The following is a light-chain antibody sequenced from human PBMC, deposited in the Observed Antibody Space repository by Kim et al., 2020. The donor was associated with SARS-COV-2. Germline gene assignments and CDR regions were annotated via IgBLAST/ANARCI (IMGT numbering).Light chain of an antibody. Sequence: VAPGQTARITCSGDKLGEKYTSWYQHKSGQSPVVVIYQDNKRPSGMTERFSGSSSGNTATLTISGTQPMDEADYYCQTWDSTTVIFGGGTQLTVL. CDR2: QDN. CDR1: KLGEKY. J-gene: IGLJ2*01. CDR3: QTWDSTTVI. V-gene: IGLV3-1*01.